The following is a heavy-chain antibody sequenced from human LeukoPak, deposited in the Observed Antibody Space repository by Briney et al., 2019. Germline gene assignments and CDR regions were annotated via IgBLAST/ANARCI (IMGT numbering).Heavy chain of an antibody. CDR3: ARAPPYGPFDY. J-gene: IGHJ4*02. V-gene: IGHV4-34*01. D-gene: IGHD3-10*01. CDR2: INHSGST. CDR1: GGSFSGYY. Sequence: PSETLSLTCAVYGGSFSGYYWSWIRQPPGKGLEWIGEINHSGSTNYNPSLKSRVTISVDTSKNQFSLQLSSVTAADTAVYYCARAPPYGPFDYWGQGTLVTVSS.